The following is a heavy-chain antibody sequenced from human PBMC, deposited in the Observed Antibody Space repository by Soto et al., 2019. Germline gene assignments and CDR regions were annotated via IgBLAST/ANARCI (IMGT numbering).Heavy chain of an antibody. CDR2: IYYSGST. D-gene: IGHD5-18*01. CDR3: ARRRGRYSYVIDFDY. CDR1: GGSISSSSYY. J-gene: IGHJ4*02. V-gene: IGHV4-39*01. Sequence: PSETLSLTCTVSGGSISSSSYYWGWIRQPPGKGLEWIGSIYYSGSTYYNPSLKSRVTISVDTSKNQFSLKLSSVTAADTAVYYCARRRGRYSYVIDFDYWGQGTLVTVSS.